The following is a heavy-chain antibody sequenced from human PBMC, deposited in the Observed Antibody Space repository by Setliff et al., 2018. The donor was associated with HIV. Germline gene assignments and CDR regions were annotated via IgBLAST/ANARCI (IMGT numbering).Heavy chain of an antibody. CDR1: GLTFSNYG. J-gene: IGHJ4*01. Sequence: GSLRLSCAASGLTFSNYGMEWVRQTPGKGLEWVAFIHFDGSNEYYAESVKGRFTISRDNSKNTLFLQMNSLTIEDTAVYYCAKGSSGTHPLIDYWGHGTLVTVSS. V-gene: IGHV3-30*02. CDR2: IHFDGSNE. CDR3: AKGSSGTHPLIDY. D-gene: IGHD3-10*01.